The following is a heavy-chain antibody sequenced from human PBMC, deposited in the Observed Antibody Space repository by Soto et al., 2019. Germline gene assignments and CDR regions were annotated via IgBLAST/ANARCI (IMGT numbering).Heavy chain of an antibody. D-gene: IGHD3-10*01. V-gene: IGHV3-53*04. J-gene: IGHJ6*04. Sequence: EVQLVESGGGLVQPGGSLRLSCVASGIPVSSNYMTWVRQAPGKGLEWVSVLHSGGDTYYANSVKGRFTISRHDSTNTLFLQMNSLTAEDTAVYYCARDGPYYYASRTDVWGKGTTVTISS. CDR3: ARDGPYYYASRTDV. CDR2: LHSGGDT. CDR1: GIPVSSNY.